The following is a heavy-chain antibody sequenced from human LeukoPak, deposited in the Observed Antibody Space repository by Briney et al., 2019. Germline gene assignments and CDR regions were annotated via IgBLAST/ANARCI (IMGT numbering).Heavy chain of an antibody. J-gene: IGHJ4*02. CDR1: GGSISSSSYY. Sequence: SETLSLTCTVSGGSISSSSYYWGWIRQPPGKGLEWIGSIYYSGSTHYNPSLKSRVTISVDTSKNQFSLKLSSVTAADTAAYYCASPYSGYDFGYWGQGTLVTVSS. D-gene: IGHD5-12*01. V-gene: IGHV4-39*01. CDR2: IYYSGST. CDR3: ASPYSGYDFGY.